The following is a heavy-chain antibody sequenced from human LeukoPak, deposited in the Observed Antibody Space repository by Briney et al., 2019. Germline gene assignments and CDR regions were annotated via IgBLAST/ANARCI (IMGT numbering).Heavy chain of an antibody. CDR3: ARGFCSGGICYRITGTSDV. D-gene: IGHD2-15*01. CDR2: ISSSSSYI. V-gene: IGHV3-21*06. CDR1: EFSFNTYS. J-gene: IGHJ3*01. Sequence: GGSLRLSCAASEFSFNTYSMNWLRQAPGKGLEWVSSISSSSSYIDYADSVKGRFTISRDNAKNSLFLEMTSLRADDTAVYYCARGFCSGGICYRITGTSDVWGQGTMVTVSS.